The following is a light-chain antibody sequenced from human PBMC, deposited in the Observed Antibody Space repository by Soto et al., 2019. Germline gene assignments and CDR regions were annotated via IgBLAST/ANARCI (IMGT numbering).Light chain of an antibody. CDR3: QQRSSWPFT. CDR1: QSVGSY. Sequence: EIVLIQSPATLSLSPGERATLSCRASQSVGSYLAWYQQKPGQAPRLLIYATSNRATGIPARFSGSGSGTDFTLTISSLEPEDFAVYYCQQRSSWPFTFGPGTKVDIK. CDR2: ATS. V-gene: IGKV3-11*01. J-gene: IGKJ3*01.